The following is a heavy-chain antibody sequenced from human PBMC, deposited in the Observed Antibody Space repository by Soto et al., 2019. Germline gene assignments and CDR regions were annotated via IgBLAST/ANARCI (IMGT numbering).Heavy chain of an antibody. CDR2: FDPEDGET. CDR3: ATARASIAARRGGDWFDP. CDR1: GYTLTELY. J-gene: IGHJ5*02. D-gene: IGHD6-6*01. V-gene: IGHV1-24*01. Sequence: ASVKVSCKVSGYTLTELYMHWVRQAPGKGLEWMGGFDPEDGETIYAQKFQGRVTMTEDTSTDTAYMELSSLRSEDTAVYYCATARASIAARRGGDWFDPWGQGTLVTVSS.